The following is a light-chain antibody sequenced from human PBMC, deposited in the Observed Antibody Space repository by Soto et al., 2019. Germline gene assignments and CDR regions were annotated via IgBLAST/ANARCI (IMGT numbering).Light chain of an antibody. J-gene: IGKJ1*01. Sequence: DIQMTQSPSSLSASVGDRVTITCRASEGINKYLAWYQQKPGKAPKVLIYEVSTLQSGVPSRFSGSGSGTDFTLTISSLQPEDVATYYCQKYNSAPWTFGQGTKVEIK. CDR3: QKYNSAPWT. V-gene: IGKV1-27*01. CDR1: EGINKY. CDR2: EVS.